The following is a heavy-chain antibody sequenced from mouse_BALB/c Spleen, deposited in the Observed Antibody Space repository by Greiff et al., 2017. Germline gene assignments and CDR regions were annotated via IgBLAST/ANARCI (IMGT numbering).Heavy chain of an antibody. CDR3: ARYGGSSSAMDY. V-gene: IGHV1-20*02. D-gene: IGHD1-1*01. Sequence: EVQLVESGPELVKPGASVKISCKASGYSFTGYFMNWVMQSHGKSLEWIGRINPYNGDTFYNQKFKGKATLTVDKSSSTAHMELRSLASEDSAVYYCARYGGSSSAMDYWGQGTSVTVSS. J-gene: IGHJ4*01. CDR1: GYSFTGYF. CDR2: INPYNGDT.